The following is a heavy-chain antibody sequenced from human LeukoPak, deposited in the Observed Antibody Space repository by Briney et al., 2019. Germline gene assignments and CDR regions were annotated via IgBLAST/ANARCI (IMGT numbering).Heavy chain of an antibody. CDR1: GLTVSDNF. D-gene: IGHD6-13*01. V-gene: IGHV3-66*01. Sequence: GGSLRLSCAASGLTVSDNFMSWVRQAPGKGLEWVSVIYSGGSTYYADSVKGRFTISRDNSKNTLYLQMNSLRAEDTAVYYCARWAAAVDYWGQGTLVTVSS. CDR3: ARWAAAVDY. J-gene: IGHJ4*02. CDR2: IYSGGST.